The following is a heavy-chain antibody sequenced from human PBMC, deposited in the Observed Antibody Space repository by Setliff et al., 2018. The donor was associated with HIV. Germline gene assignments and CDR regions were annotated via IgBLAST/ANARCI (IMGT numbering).Heavy chain of an antibody. J-gene: IGHJ4*03. D-gene: IGHD1-26*01. CDR3: ARHCVYLPGQICYYYFDT. CDR1: GGTISGSTYN. Sequence: SETLSLTCTVSGGTISGSTYNWGWIRQPPGKGLEWVASMYYNGSPFYNPSLKSRVTISVDTSKNQFSLNLSSVTSAVTAVYYCARHCVYLPGQICYYYFDTWGKGTLVTVSS. V-gene: IGHV4-39*01. CDR2: MYYNGSP.